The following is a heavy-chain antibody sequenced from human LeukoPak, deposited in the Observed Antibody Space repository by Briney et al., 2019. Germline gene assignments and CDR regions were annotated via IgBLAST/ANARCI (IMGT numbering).Heavy chain of an antibody. Sequence: SETLSLTCTVSGGSISSGDYYWSWIRQPPGKGLEWIGYIYYSGSTYYNPSLKSRVTISVDTSKNQFSLKLSSVTAADTAVYYCAREMSPSVAGMDVWGQGTTVTVSS. CDR1: GGSISSGDYY. CDR2: IYYSGST. CDR3: AREMSPSVAGMDV. D-gene: IGHD6-19*01. V-gene: IGHV4-30-4*01. J-gene: IGHJ6*02.